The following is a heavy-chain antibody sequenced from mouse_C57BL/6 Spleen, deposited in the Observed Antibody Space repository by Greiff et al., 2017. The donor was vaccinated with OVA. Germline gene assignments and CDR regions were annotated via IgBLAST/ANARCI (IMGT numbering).Heavy chain of an antibody. Sequence: VQLQQPGAELVMPGASVKLSCKASGYTFTSYWMHWVKQRPGQGLEWIGEIDPSDSYTNYNQKFKGKATLTVDKSSSTAYMQLSSRTSEDSAVYYCARGGGNAMDYWGQGTSVTVSS. CDR2: IDPSDSYT. J-gene: IGHJ4*01. CDR1: GYTFTSYW. CDR3: ARGGGNAMDY. V-gene: IGHV1-69*01.